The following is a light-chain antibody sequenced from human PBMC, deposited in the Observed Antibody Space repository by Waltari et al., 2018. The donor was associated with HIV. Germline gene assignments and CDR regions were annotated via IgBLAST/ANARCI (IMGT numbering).Light chain of an antibody. J-gene: IGLJ1*01. CDR3: SSYTSGSILYV. CDR1: SSDVGGYNS. CDR2: EVS. V-gene: IGLV2-14*01. Sequence: QSALTQPASVSGSPGQSITISCTGTSSDVGGYNSVSWYQQHPDKAPKFMIYEVSNRPPGISDRFSGSKSGNTASLTISGLQAEDEADYYCSSYTSGSILYVFGTGTKVTVL.